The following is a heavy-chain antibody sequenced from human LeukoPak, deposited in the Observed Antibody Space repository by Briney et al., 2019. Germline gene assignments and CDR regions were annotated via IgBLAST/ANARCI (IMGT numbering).Heavy chain of an antibody. Sequence: ASVKVSCKASGYTFTGHYMHGVRQATGQGLEWLGWINPNSGGTKYAQKFQGRVTMTRDTSISTAYMELSRLTSDDTAVYYCARDRGTSCFDYWGQGTLVTVSS. D-gene: IGHD2-2*01. CDR2: INPNSGGT. J-gene: IGHJ4*02. CDR3: ARDRGTSCFDY. V-gene: IGHV1-2*02. CDR1: GYTFTGHY.